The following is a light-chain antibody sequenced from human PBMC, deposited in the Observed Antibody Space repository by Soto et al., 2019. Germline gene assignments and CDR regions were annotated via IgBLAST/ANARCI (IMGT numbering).Light chain of an antibody. J-gene: IGLJ2*01. CDR1: NSNIGSNP. Sequence: QSVLTQPPSASGTPGQRVTISCSGSNSNIGSNPVHWYQQFPGTAPKVLIYSNYQRPSGVPDRFSGSKSGTSASLAISGLQSEDEADYYCAAWDDRLSDLLFGGGTKETVL. V-gene: IGLV1-44*01. CDR3: AAWDDRLSDLL. CDR2: SNY.